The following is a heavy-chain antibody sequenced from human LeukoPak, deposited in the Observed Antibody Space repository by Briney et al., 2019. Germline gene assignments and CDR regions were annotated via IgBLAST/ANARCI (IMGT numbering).Heavy chain of an antibody. J-gene: IGHJ4*02. V-gene: IGHV4-34*01. CDR2: INDRGRT. CDR3: ARDPTTVVTLPYYFDF. D-gene: IGHD4-23*01. Sequence: SETLSLTCAVHGGSFSGYHWNWIRQSPEKGLEWIGEINDRGRTNYNPSLKSRVTLSVDTSRKQFSLRLSAVTAADTAIYYCARDPTTVVTLPYYFDFWGPGTLVTVSS. CDR1: GGSFSGYH.